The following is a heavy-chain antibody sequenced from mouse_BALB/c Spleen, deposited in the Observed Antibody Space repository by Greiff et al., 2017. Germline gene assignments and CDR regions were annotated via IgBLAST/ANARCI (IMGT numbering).Heavy chain of an antibody. CDR2: ILPGSGST. CDR1: GYTFSSYW. J-gene: IGHJ3*01. D-gene: IGHD2-4*01. Sequence: QVHVKQSGAELMKPGASVKISCKATGYTFSSYWIEWVKQRPGHGLEWIGEILPGSGSTNYNEKFKGKATFTADTSSNTAYMQLSSLTSEDSAVYYCARGEIPSTMITRGKTWFAYWGQGTLVTVSA. CDR3: ARGEIPSTMITRGKTWFAY. V-gene: IGHV1-9*01.